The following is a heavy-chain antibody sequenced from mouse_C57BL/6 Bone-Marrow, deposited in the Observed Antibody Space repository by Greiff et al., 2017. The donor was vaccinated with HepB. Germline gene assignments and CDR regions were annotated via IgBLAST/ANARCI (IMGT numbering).Heavy chain of an antibody. J-gene: IGHJ4*01. Sequence: VKLMESGPGLVAPSQSLSITCTVSGFSLTSYGVHWVRQPPGKGLEWLVVIWSDGSTTYNSALKSRLSISKDNSKSQVFLKMNSLQTDDTAMYYCARHLYGNYWAMDYWGQGTSVTVSS. CDR1: GFSLTSYG. D-gene: IGHD2-1*01. V-gene: IGHV2-6-1*01. CDR2: IWSDGST. CDR3: ARHLYGNYWAMDY.